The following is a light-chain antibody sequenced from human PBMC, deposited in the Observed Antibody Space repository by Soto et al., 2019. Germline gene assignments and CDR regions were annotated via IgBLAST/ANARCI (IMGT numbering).Light chain of an antibody. CDR1: SSNIGGNS. CDR2: DDN. CDR3: GSWDSSLSAYV. Sequence: QSVLTQPPSVSAAPGQKVTISCSGSSSNIGGNSVSWYQQLPGTAPKLLIYDDNKRPSGIPDRXSGXKSGXSXXLGIXGFQTGDEADYYCGSWDSSLSAYVFGTGTKVTVL. J-gene: IGLJ1*01. V-gene: IGLV1-51*01.